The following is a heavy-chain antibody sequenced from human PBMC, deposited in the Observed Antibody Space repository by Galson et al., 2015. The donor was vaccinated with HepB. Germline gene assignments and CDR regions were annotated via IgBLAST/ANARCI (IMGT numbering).Heavy chain of an antibody. J-gene: IGHJ4*02. CDR2: FDPEDGET. Sequence: SVKVSCKVSGYTPTELSMHWVRQAPGKGLEWMGGFDPEDGETIYAQKFQGRVTMTEDTSTDTAYMELSSLRSEDTAVYYCATVGPEYSSSWPFDYWGQGTLVTVSS. CDR1: GYTPTELS. D-gene: IGHD6-13*01. V-gene: IGHV1-24*01. CDR3: ATVGPEYSSSWPFDY.